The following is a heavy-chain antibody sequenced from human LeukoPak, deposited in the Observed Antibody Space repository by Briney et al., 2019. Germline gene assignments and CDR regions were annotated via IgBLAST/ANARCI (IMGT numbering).Heavy chain of an antibody. J-gene: IGHJ4*02. CDR2: ISYDGSYK. CDR1: GFTFSSYA. V-gene: IGHV3-30*18. CDR3: AKVGDYGDYALDY. Sequence: GGSLRLSCAASGFTFSSYAMSWVRQAPGKGLEWVAVISYDGSYKYYTDSVKGRFTISRDNSKNTLYLQMNSLRAEDTAVYYCAKVGDYGDYALDYWGQGTLVTVSS. D-gene: IGHD4-17*01.